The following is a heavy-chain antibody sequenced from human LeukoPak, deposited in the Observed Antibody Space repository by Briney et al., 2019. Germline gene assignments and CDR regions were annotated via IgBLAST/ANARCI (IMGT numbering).Heavy chain of an antibody. V-gene: IGHV4-59*08. J-gene: IGHJ6*03. CDR1: GGSLSNFY. CDR3: ARRGSHYYYYVDV. Sequence: PSETLSLTCALSGGSLSNFYWSWIRQSPEKGLEWVGQIHYSGSTTYNPSLESRITISVDTSENQFSLKLSSVTAADTAIYYCARRGSHYYYYVDVWGKGTTVTVSS. CDR2: IHYSGST. D-gene: IGHD6-6*01.